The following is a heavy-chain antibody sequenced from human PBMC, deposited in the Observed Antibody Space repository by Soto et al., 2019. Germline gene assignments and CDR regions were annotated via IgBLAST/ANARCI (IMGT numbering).Heavy chain of an antibody. J-gene: IGHJ4*02. V-gene: IGHV4-34*01. D-gene: IGHD6-19*01. CDR1: GFTFSSYS. Sequence: LRLSCAASGFTFSSYSMNWVRQAPGKGLEWIGGINHSGSTNYNPSLKSRVTISVDTSKNQFSLKLSSVTAADTAVYYCARATAVWGQGTMGSVSS. CDR2: INHSGST. CDR3: ARATAV.